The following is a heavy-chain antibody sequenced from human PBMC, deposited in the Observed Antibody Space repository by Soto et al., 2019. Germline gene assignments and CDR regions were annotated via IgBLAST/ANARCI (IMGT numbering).Heavy chain of an antibody. Sequence: QVQLVQSGAEVKKPGASVKVSCKASGYTFTSYGISWVRQAPGQGLEWMGWISAYNGNTNYAQKLQGRVTMTTDTSTSTACMELRSLRSDDTAVYYCARILWWTMVRGVIHEIDYWGQGTLITVSS. J-gene: IGHJ4*02. CDR3: ARILWWTMVRGVIHEIDY. CDR1: GYTFTSYG. V-gene: IGHV1-18*01. D-gene: IGHD3-10*01. CDR2: ISAYNGNT.